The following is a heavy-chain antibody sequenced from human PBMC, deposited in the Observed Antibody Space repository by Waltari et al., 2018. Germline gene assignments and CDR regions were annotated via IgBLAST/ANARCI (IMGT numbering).Heavy chain of an antibody. Sequence: QVQLQESGPGLVKPSETLSLTCTVSGGSISIYYWSWIRQPPGKGLEGFGYIYYSGSTNYNPSLKSRVTISVDTSKNQFSRKLSSVTAADTAVYYCARANAAGSYSYYFDYWGQGTLVTVSS. CDR1: GGSISIYY. D-gene: IGHD3-10*01. CDR3: ARANAAGSYSYYFDY. V-gene: IGHV4-59*01. J-gene: IGHJ4*02. CDR2: IYYSGST.